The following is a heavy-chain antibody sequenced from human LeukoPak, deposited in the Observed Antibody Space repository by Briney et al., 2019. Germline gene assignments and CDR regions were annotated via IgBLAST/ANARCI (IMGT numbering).Heavy chain of an antibody. V-gene: IGHV3-49*03. Sequence: SGGSLRLPCTASGFTFGDYAMSWFRQAPGKGLECVGFIRSKAYGGTTEYAASVKGRFTISRDDSKSIAYLQMNGLKTDDTAVYYCTGLKGTGWPIDYWGQGTLVTVSS. J-gene: IGHJ4*02. CDR1: GFTFGDYA. CDR3: TGLKGTGWPIDY. D-gene: IGHD6-19*01. CDR2: IRSKAYGGTT.